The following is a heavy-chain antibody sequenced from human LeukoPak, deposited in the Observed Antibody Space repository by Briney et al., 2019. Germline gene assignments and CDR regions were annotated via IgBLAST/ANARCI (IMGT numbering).Heavy chain of an antibody. CDR1: GFTFSSYS. V-gene: IGHV3-30*03. CDR3: APGDPHYDFWSGYGPPGDY. Sequence: GGSLRLSCAASGFTFSSYSMNWVRQAPGKGLEWVAVISYDGSNKYYADSVKGRFTISRDNAKNSLYLQMNSLRAEDTAVYYCAPGDPHYDFWSGYGPPGDYWGQGTLVTVSS. J-gene: IGHJ4*02. CDR2: ISYDGSNK. D-gene: IGHD3-3*01.